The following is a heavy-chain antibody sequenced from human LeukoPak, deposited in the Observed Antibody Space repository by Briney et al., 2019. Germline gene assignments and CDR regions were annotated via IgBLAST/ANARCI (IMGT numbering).Heavy chain of an antibody. J-gene: IGHJ3*02. CDR2: ISSSSSTI. Sequence: GESLKISCAASGFTFSSYSMNWVRQAPGKGLEWVSYISSSSSTIYYADSVKGRFTISRDNAKNSLYLQMNSLRAEDTAVYYCARALTFDAFDIWGQGTMVTVSS. D-gene: IGHD2/OR15-2a*01. V-gene: IGHV3-48*01. CDR1: GFTFSSYS. CDR3: ARALTFDAFDI.